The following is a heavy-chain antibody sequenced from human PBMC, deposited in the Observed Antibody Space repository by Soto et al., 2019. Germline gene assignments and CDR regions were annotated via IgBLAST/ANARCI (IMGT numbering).Heavy chain of an antibody. CDR2: INSDGSST. J-gene: IGHJ3*02. D-gene: IGHD3-22*01. CDR1: GFTFSSYW. CDR3: ARDAHYDSSGYYSSDAFDI. Sequence: SLRLSCAASGFTFSSYWMHWFRQAPGKGLVWVSRINSDGSSTSYADSVKGRFTISRDNAKNTLYLQMNSLRAEDTAVYYCARDAHYDSSGYYSSDAFDIWGQGTMVTVSS. V-gene: IGHV3-74*01.